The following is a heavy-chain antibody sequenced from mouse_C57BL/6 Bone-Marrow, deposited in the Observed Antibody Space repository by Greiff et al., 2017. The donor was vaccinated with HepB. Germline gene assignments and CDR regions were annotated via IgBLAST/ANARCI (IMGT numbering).Heavy chain of an antibody. CDR2: ISSGGSYT. Sequence: EVHLVESGGDLVKPGGSLKLSCAASGFTFSSYGMSWVRQTPDKRLEWVATISSGGSYTYYPDSVKGRFTISRDNAKNTLYLQMSSLKSEDTAMYDCARPSTGTRFAYWGQGTLVTVSA. V-gene: IGHV5-6*01. J-gene: IGHJ3*01. CDR1: GFTFSSYG. CDR3: ARPSTGTRFAY. D-gene: IGHD4-1*02.